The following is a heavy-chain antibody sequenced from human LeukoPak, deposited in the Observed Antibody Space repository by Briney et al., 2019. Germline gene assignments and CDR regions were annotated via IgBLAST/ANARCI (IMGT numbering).Heavy chain of an antibody. CDR1: GGSISSGSYY. V-gene: IGHV4-61*02. CDR2: IYTSGST. CDR3: ASTGTRLLWFGAESDDAFDI. J-gene: IGHJ3*02. D-gene: IGHD3-10*01. Sequence: SETLSLTCTVSGGSISSGSYYWSWIRQPAGKGLEWIVRIYTSGSTNYNPSLKSRVTISVDTSKNQFSLKLSSVTAADTAVYYCASTGTRLLWFGAESDDAFDIWGQGTMVTVSS.